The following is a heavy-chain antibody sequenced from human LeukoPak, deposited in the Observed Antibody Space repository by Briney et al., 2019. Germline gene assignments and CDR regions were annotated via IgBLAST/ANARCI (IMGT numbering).Heavy chain of an antibody. V-gene: IGHV4-34*01. CDR3: ARGGRRYSSGWYRGSYYGMDV. Sequence: SETLSLTCTVSGGSISNYYWSWIRQPPGKGLEWIGEINHSGSTNYNPSLKSRVTISVDTSKNQFSLKLSSVTAADTAVYYCARGGRRYSSGWYRGSYYGMDVWGQGTTVTVSS. D-gene: IGHD6-19*01. J-gene: IGHJ6*02. CDR1: GGSISNYY. CDR2: INHSGST.